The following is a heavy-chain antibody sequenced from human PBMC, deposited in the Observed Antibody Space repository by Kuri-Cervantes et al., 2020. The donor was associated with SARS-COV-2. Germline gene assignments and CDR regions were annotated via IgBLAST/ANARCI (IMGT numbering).Heavy chain of an antibody. CDR3: ARPMPYDFWSGYRAYYYGMDV. CDR1: GGSISSSSYY. D-gene: IGHD3-3*01. Sequence: SATLSLTCTASGGSISSSSYYWGWILQPPGKGLEWIGSVYYSGSTYYNPSLKSRVTISVDTSKNQFSLKLSSVTAADTAVYYCARPMPYDFWSGYRAYYYGMDVWGQGTTVTVSS. CDR2: VYYSGST. V-gene: IGHV4-39*01. J-gene: IGHJ6*02.